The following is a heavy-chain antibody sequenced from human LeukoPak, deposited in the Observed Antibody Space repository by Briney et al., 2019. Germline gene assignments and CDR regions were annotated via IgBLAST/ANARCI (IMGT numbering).Heavy chain of an antibody. J-gene: IGHJ4*02. Sequence: GGSLRLSCAASGFTFSSYEMNWVRQAPGKGLEWVSYISSSGSTIYYADSVKGRFTISRDNAKNSLYLQMNSLRAEDSSVYYCARDRFDGDYSDYWGQGTLVTVSS. CDR2: ISSSGSTI. CDR3: ARDRFDGDYSDY. D-gene: IGHD3-9*01. V-gene: IGHV3-48*03. CDR1: GFTFSSYE.